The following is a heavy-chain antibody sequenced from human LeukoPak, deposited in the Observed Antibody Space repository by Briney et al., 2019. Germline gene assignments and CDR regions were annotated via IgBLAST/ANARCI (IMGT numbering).Heavy chain of an antibody. D-gene: IGHD3-3*01. J-gene: IGHJ4*02. CDR1: GFTFSSYA. CDR2: ISGSGGST. CDR3: AKGGYYDFWSADILPDY. Sequence: PGGSLRLSCAASGFTFSSYAMSWVRQAPGKGLEWVSAISGSGGSTYYADSVKGRFTISRDNSKNTLYLQMNSLRAEDTAVYYCAKGGYYDFWSADILPDYWGQGTLVTVSS. V-gene: IGHV3-23*01.